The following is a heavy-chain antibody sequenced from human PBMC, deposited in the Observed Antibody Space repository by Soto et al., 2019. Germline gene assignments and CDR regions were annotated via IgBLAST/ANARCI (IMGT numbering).Heavy chain of an antibody. CDR1: GYSFTSYW. V-gene: IGHV5-51*01. CDR3: ARLELLTYYGMDV. Sequence: GESLKISCKGSGYSFTSYWIGWVRQMPGKGLEWMGIIYPGDFDTRYSPSFQGQVTISADKSISTAYLQWSSLKASDTAMYYCARLELLTYYGMDVWGQGTTVTVSS. CDR2: IYPGDFDT. J-gene: IGHJ6*02. D-gene: IGHD1-7*01.